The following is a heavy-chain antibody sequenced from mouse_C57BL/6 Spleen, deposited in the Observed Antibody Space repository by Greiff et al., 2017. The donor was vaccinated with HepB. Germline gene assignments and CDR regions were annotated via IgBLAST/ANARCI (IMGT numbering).Heavy chain of an antibody. D-gene: IGHD1-1*01. CDR3: ARVTVVANFDV. V-gene: IGHV1-80*01. Sequence: QVQLQQSGAELVKPGASVKVSFKASGYAFRSYWVNWVKQRPGKGLEWIGQIHPGDGDTNYNGKFKGKATLTADKSSSTAYMQLSSLTSEDSAVYFCARVTVVANFDVWGTGTTVTVSS. CDR2: IHPGDGDT. CDR1: GYAFRSYW. J-gene: IGHJ1*03.